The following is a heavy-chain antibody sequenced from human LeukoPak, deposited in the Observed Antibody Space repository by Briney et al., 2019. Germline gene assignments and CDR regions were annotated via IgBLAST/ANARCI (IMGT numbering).Heavy chain of an antibody. J-gene: IGHJ4*02. D-gene: IGHD5-18*01. CDR3: ARVYRQIYSYGY. CDR1: GYTFTSYY. V-gene: IGHV1-46*01. Sequence: ASVKVSCKASGYTFTSYYMHWVRQAPGQGLEWMGMVNPSGGSTTYAQRFQGRVTMTRDMSTSTVYMELSSLKSEDTAVYYCARVYRQIYSYGYWGQGTLVTVSS. CDR2: VNPSGGST.